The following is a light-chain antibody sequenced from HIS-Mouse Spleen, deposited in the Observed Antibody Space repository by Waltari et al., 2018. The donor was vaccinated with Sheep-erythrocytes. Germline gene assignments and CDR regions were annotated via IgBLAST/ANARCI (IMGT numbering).Light chain of an antibody. CDR3: CSYAGSYNHV. CDR1: SSDVGGYNY. CDR2: DVS. J-gene: IGLJ1*01. Sequence: QSALTQPRSVSGSPGQSVTISCTGTSSDVGGYNYVPWYQQHPGKAPKLMIYDVSKRASGVPDRFSGSKSGNTASLTISGLQAEDEADYYCCSYAGSYNHVFATGTKVTVL. V-gene: IGLV2-11*01.